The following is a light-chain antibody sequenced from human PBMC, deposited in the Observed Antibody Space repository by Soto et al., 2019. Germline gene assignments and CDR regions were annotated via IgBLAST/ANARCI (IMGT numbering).Light chain of an antibody. V-gene: IGKV1-39*01. J-gene: IGKJ1*01. CDR1: QSISSY. Sequence: DIQMTQSPSSLFASVGDRVTITCRASQSISSYLNWYQQKPGKAPKLLIYAASNLQSGVPSRFSGSGSGTDFTLTISSLQPEDFATYYCQQSYSTPWTFGQGTKVDIK. CDR3: QQSYSTPWT. CDR2: AAS.